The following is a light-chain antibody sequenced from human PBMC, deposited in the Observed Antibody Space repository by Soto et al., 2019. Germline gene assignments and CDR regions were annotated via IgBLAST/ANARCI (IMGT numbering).Light chain of an antibody. CDR3: QQASTFPRT. CDR1: QDVSSW. J-gene: IGKJ4*01. V-gene: IGKV1-12*01. CDR2: AAS. Sequence: DIQMTQSPSSVSASVGDRVTITCRASQDVSSWLVWYQQKPGQAPKLLIYAASNLQSGVPSRFSGSGSGTDFTLTISSLQPEDSATYFCQQASTFPRTFGRGTKVDIK.